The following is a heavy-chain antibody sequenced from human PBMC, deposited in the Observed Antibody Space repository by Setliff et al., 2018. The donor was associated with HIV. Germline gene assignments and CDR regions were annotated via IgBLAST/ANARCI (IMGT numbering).Heavy chain of an antibody. CDR3: ASEKATIPNWFDP. V-gene: IGHV4-34*01. Sequence: PSETLSLTCAVYGESLSGYYWSWIRQPPGKGLEWIGEIDHSGSTSYNPPLKSRVTISVDTSKNQFSLKLRSVTAVDTAVYYCASEKATIPNWFDPWGQGTLVTVSS. J-gene: IGHJ5*02. D-gene: IGHD5-12*01. CDR2: IDHSGST. CDR1: GESLSGYY.